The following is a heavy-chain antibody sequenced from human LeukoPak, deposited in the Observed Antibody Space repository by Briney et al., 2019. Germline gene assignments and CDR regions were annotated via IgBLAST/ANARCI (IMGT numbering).Heavy chain of an antibody. V-gene: IGHV4-59*01. CDR3: ARFGAIRVRGYFDY. CDR2: IYYSGST. Sequence: SETLSLTCTASGGSISSYYWSWIRQPPGKGLEWIGYIYYSGSTNYNPSLKSRVTISVDTSKNQFSLKLSSVTAADTAVYYCARFGAIRVRGYFDYWGQGTLVTVSS. J-gene: IGHJ4*02. D-gene: IGHD3-10*01. CDR1: GGSISSYY.